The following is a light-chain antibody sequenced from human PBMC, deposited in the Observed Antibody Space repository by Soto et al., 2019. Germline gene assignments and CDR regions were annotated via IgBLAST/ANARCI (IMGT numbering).Light chain of an antibody. J-gene: IGKJ5*01. Sequence: EVVLTQSPGTLSLSPGERVTILCLASQSVSSTSLAWYQQKPGQTPRLLIYGASSRATGTPDRISGGGSGTHFTLTISRLEPEAFAVYYCQHYVTSSITFGQGTRLEIK. CDR3: QHYVTSSIT. CDR2: GAS. V-gene: IGKV3-20*01. CDR1: QSVSSTS.